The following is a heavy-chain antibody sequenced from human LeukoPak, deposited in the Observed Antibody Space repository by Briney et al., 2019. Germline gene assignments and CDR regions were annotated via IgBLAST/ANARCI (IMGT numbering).Heavy chain of an antibody. CDR2: ISYDGSNK. CDR1: GFTFSSYG. D-gene: IGHD3-10*01. CDR3: AKGALLWFGELLGEGYY. V-gene: IGHV3-30*18. J-gene: IGHJ4*02. Sequence: GGSLRLSCAVSGFTFSSYGMHWVRQAPGKGLEWVAVISYDGSNKYYADSVKGRFTISRDNSKNTLYLQMNSLRAEDTAVYYCAKGALLWFGELLGEGYYWGQGTLVTVSS.